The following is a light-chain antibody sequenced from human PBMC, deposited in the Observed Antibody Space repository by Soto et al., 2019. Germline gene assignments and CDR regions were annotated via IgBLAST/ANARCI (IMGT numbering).Light chain of an antibody. CDR1: QSVSTSN. J-gene: IGKJ2*02. Sequence: IVLTQSPGTLSSSPGERATLSCRASQSVSTSNLAWYQQRPGQAPRLLIYGASRRATGIPDRFSGSGSGTDFTLTISRLEPEDLAVYYCQQRAKWPSTFGPGTKVE. V-gene: IGKV3D-20*02. CDR2: GAS. CDR3: QQRAKWPST.